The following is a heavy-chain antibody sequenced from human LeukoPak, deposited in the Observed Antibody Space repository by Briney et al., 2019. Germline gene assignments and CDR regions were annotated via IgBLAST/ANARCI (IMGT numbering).Heavy chain of an antibody. J-gene: IGHJ3*02. CDR1: GYTFTGYY. Sequence: GASVTVSCKASGYTFTGYYIHWVRQAPGQGLEWMGWIYPHSGGTDYAQKFQGRVTMTRDTSISTAYMELRSLRSDDTAVYYCARDVLRFLEWSHDAFDIRGQGTMVTVSS. D-gene: IGHD3-3*01. CDR2: IYPHSGGT. CDR3: ARDVLRFLEWSHDAFDI. V-gene: IGHV1-2*02.